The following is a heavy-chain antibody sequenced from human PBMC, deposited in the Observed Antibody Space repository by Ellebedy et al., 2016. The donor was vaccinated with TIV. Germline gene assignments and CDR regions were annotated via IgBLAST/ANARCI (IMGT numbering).Heavy chain of an antibody. CDR3: VRGGNFGVVIIDPFDI. Sequence: GESLKISCAASGFTFSSHNMNWVRQAPGKGLEWVSHISSSSRYIYYADSLKGRFTISRDNAKNSLYLQMNSLRAEDTAVYYCVRGGNFGVVIIDPFDIWGQGTIVTVSS. CDR1: GFTFSSHN. V-gene: IGHV3-21*01. CDR2: ISSSSRYI. D-gene: IGHD3-3*01. J-gene: IGHJ3*02.